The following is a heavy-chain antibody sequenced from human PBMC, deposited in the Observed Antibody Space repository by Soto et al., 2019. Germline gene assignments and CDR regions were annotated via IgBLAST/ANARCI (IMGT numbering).Heavy chain of an antibody. CDR1: GFRFSSYS. D-gene: IGHD2-21*01. V-gene: IGHV3-7*03. J-gene: IGHJ4*02. CDR2: IHENGHFK. Sequence: GGSLRLSCAASGFRFSSYSMSLIRQAPGKGLEWLAHIHENGHFKFYVDSVKGRFTISRDDALNSLYLQMKSLRAEDTAMYYCARDEGVPIPYRFDYWAQGTLVTFYS. CDR3: ARDEGVPIPYRFDY.